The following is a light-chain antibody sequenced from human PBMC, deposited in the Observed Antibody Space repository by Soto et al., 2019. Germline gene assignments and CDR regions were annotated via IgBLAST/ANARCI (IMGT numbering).Light chain of an antibody. CDR3: QQYGGSPYT. J-gene: IGKJ2*01. V-gene: IGKV3-20*01. Sequence: EIVLTQSPGTLSLSPGERATLSCRASQSVRSNYLAWYQQKPGQAPRLHIYGASSRATGIPDRFSGTGSGTDFTLTISRLEPEDFAVYYCQQYGGSPYTFGQGTKLEIK. CDR1: QSVRSNY. CDR2: GAS.